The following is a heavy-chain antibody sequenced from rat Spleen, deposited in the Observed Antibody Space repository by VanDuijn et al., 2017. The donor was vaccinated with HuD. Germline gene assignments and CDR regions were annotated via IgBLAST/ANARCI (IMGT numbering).Heavy chain of an antibody. J-gene: IGHJ3*01. V-gene: IGHV3-3*01. CDR1: GHSITSSYR. Sequence: EVQLQESGPGLVKPSQSLSLTCSVTGHSITSSYRWNWIRKFLGNKLEWMGYINSAGTTNYNPSLKSRISISRDTSKNQFFLQVNSVSSEDTATYYCARSDGVHYYLPFADWGQGTLVTASS. CDR2: INSAGTT. CDR3: ARSDGVHYYLPFAD. D-gene: IGHD1-1*01.